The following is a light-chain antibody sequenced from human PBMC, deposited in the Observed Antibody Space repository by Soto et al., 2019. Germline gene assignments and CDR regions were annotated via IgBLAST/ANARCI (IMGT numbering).Light chain of an antibody. V-gene: IGLV2-23*02. J-gene: IGLJ3*02. CDR3: CSYAGSTSWV. CDR2: DVS. CDR1: SSDVGSYNL. Sequence: QSALTQPASVSGSPGQSITISCTGTSSDVGSYNLVSWYQQYPGKAPKLMIYDVSKRPSGVSTRFSGSKSGNTASLTISGLQAEDEADYYCCSYAGSTSWVFGGGTKVTVL.